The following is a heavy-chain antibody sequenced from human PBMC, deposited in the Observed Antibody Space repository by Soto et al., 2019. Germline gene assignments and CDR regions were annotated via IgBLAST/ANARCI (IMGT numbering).Heavy chain of an antibody. Sequence: ASVKVSCKASGYTFTSYGISWVRQAPGEGLEWMGWISPISGGTSYAQRFQGRVTMTRDTSNSTIYMEMTSLKSDDTAVYYCTRGASWYDYWGQGTPVTVSS. CDR3: TRGASWYDY. V-gene: IGHV1-2*02. J-gene: IGHJ4*02. CDR2: ISPISGGT. CDR1: GYTFTSYG. D-gene: IGHD6-13*01.